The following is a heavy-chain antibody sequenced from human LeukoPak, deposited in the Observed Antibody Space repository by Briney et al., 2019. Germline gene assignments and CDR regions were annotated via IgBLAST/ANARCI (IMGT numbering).Heavy chain of an antibody. V-gene: IGHV3-73*01. D-gene: IGHD3-10*01. CDR2: MRSKGNNDAT. CDR1: VFTFSGSA. Sequence: GGALRLSCAASVFTFSGSAMHWVRQASGKGLEWVGRMRSKGNNDATAYAASGKGRFTISRDDSKNTADLQRNSLKSEETSVYYCTRLYDSGFHYWGQGTMVTVSS. CDR3: TRLYDSGFHY. J-gene: IGHJ4*02.